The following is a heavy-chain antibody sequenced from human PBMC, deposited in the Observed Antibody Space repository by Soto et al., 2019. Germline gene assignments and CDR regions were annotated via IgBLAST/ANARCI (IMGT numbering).Heavy chain of an antibody. D-gene: IGHD2-15*01. V-gene: IGHV4-39*01. Sequence: SETLSLTCTVSGGSISSSSYYWGWIRQPPGKGLAWIGSNYYSGSTYYTPSRKSRGTISVDTSNNQFSLKLSSVTAADTAVYYCARPYGSGGSCYRNVNWFDPWGQGTLVTVSS. CDR2: NYYSGST. CDR3: ARPYGSGGSCYRNVNWFDP. CDR1: GGSISSSSYY. J-gene: IGHJ5*02.